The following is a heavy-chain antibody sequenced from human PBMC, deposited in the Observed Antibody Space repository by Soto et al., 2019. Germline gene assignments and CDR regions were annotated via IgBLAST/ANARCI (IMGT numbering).Heavy chain of an antibody. D-gene: IGHD5-18*01. Sequence: GGSLRLSCTAAEVTIRSYAMRLVRPAPGKGLEWVSAISGSGGSTYYADSVKGRFTISRDNSKNTLYLQMNSLRAEDTAVYYCARAPARGYSYGTFDYWGQGTLVTVSS. CDR3: ARAPARGYSYGTFDY. V-gene: IGHV3-23*01. J-gene: IGHJ4*02. CDR2: ISGSGGST. CDR1: EVTIRSYA.